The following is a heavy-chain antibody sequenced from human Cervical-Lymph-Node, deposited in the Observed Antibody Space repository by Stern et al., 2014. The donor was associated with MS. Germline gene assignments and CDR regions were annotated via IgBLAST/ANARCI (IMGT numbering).Heavy chain of an antibody. J-gene: IGHJ3*02. CDR2: IWSEGKNK. CDR1: GFSLSNYG. CDR3: ARDNRMVVDTYDAFDM. Sequence: QVQLVQSGGGVVQPGRSLRLSCAASGFSLSNYGMHWVRQNPGKGLEWMAAIWSEGKNKYYADRVKGRFTISRDTSKNTLSLQMNSLRVDDTGVYYCARDNRMVVDTYDAFDMWGQGTLVTVSS. D-gene: IGHD2-15*01. V-gene: IGHV3-33*01.